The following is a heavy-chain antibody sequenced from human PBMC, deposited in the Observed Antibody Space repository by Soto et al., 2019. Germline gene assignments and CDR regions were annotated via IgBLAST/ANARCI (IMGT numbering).Heavy chain of an antibody. V-gene: IGHV5-10-1*01. CDR1: GYSFTSYW. D-gene: IGHD3-22*01. Sequence: GESLKISCKGSGYSFTSYWISWVRQMPGKGLEWMGRIDPSDSYTNYSPSFQGHVTISADKSISTAYLQWSSLKASDTAMYYCARHRYYSDSSGQLYGMDVWGQGTTVTASS. J-gene: IGHJ6*02. CDR2: IDPSDSYT. CDR3: ARHRYYSDSSGQLYGMDV.